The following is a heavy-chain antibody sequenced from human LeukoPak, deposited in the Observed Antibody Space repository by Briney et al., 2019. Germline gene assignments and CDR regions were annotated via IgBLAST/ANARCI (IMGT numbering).Heavy chain of an antibody. Sequence: GASVKVSCKASGYTFTSYDINWVRQATGQGLEWMGWMNPNSGNTGYAQKFQGRVTITRNTSISTAYMELSSLRSDDTAVYYCARDQLRGGSGSYNREAFDIWGQGTMVTVSS. D-gene: IGHD3-10*01. CDR2: MNPNSGNT. J-gene: IGHJ3*02. CDR1: GYTFTSYD. V-gene: IGHV1-8*03. CDR3: ARDQLRGGSGSYNREAFDI.